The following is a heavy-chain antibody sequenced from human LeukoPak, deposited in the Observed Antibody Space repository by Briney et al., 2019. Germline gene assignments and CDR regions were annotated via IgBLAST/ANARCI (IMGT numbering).Heavy chain of an antibody. V-gene: IGHV1-69*05. J-gene: IGHJ4*02. CDR2: IIPIFGTA. CDR3: ARIWRGKYYFDY. Sequence: GASVKVSCKASGGTFSSNAISWVRQAPGQGLEWMGGIIPIFGTANYAQKFQGRTTVTRDTSTSTVYMELSSLRSEDTAIYFCARIWRGKYYFDYWGQGTLVTVSS. CDR1: GGTFSSNA. D-gene: IGHD3-16*01.